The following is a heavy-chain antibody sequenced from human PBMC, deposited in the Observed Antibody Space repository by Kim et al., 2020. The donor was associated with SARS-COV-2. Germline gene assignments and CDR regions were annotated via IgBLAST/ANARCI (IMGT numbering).Heavy chain of an antibody. D-gene: IGHD2-15*01. V-gene: IGHV4-59*12. Sequence: SETLSLTCTVSGGSISSYYWSWIRQLPGKGLEWIGYIYYSGSTNYNPSLKSRVTISVDTSKNQFSLKLSAVTAADTAVYYCARALGFCRGGRCSYESKQNWVDPWGQGTLVTVSS. CDR3: ARALGFCRGGRCSYESKQNWVDP. CDR2: IYYSGST. J-gene: IGHJ5*02. CDR1: GGSISSYY.